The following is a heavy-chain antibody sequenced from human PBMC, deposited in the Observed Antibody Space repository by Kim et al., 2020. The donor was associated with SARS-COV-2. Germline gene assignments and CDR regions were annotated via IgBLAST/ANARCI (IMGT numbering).Heavy chain of an antibody. CDR3: ARNYDSSGYSHFDY. V-gene: IGHV5-51*01. Sequence: SPSCQGQVTISADKSISTAYLQWSSLKASDTAMYYCARNYDSSGYSHFDYWGQGTLVTVSS. J-gene: IGHJ4*02. D-gene: IGHD3-22*01.